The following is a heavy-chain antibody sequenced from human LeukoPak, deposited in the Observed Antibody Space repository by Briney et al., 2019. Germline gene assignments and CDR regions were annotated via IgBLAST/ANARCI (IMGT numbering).Heavy chain of an antibody. CDR1: GGSISSGGYY. CDR2: IYHSGST. D-gene: IGHD2-2*03. Sequence: SETLSLTCTVSGGSISSGGYYWSWIRQPPGKGLEWIGYIYHSGSTYYNPSLKSRVTISVDRSKNQFSLKLSSVTAADTAVYYCARDFGYCSSTSCHRRGGWFDPWGQGTLVTVSS. V-gene: IGHV4-30-2*01. CDR3: ARDFGYCSSTSCHRRGGWFDP. J-gene: IGHJ5*02.